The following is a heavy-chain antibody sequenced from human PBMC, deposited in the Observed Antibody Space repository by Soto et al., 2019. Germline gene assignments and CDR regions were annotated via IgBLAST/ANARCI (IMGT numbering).Heavy chain of an antibody. V-gene: IGHV3-7*01. J-gene: IGHJ4*02. D-gene: IGHD6-13*01. CDR3: ARALGHSSSWYGDS. CDR1: GFSFSHYW. CDR2: IEPNGSDK. Sequence: PGGSLRLSCAGSGFSFSHYWMAWVRQAPGKGLEWVANIEPNGSDKFYVDSLRGRFTISRDNAKNSLYLQMNSLRAEDTAVYYCARALGHSSSWYGDSWGQGTPVTVSS.